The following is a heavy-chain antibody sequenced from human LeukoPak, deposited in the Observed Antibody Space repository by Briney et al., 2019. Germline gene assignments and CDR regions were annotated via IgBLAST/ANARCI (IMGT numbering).Heavy chain of an antibody. V-gene: IGHV3-23*01. Sequence: GGSLRLSCAASGFTFSSYAMSWVRQAPGKGLEWVSSISDNGGTTYYANSVKGRFIFSRDNSKNTLYLQMNSLRAEDTAVYYCARMIWDHGDSNRFDPWGQGTLVTVSS. CDR3: ARMIWDHGDSNRFDP. CDR1: GFTFSSYA. D-gene: IGHD4-17*01. J-gene: IGHJ5*02. CDR2: ISDNGGTT.